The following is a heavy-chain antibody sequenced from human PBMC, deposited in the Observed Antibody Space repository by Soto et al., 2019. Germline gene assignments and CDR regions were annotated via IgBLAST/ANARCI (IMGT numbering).Heavy chain of an antibody. CDR3: AKDGGPSGSYTAEDYYYGMDV. D-gene: IGHD1-26*01. CDR1: GFTFSSYG. Sequence: GGSLRLSCAASGFTFSSYGMHWVRQAPGKGLEWVAVISYDGSNKYYADSVKGRFTISRDNSKNTLYLQMNGLRAEDTAVYYCAKDGGPSGSYTAEDYYYGMDVWGQGTTVTVSS. CDR2: ISYDGSNK. V-gene: IGHV3-30*18. J-gene: IGHJ6*02.